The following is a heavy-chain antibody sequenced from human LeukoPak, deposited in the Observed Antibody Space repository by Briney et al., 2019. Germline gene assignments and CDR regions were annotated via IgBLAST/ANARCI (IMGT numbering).Heavy chain of an antibody. Sequence: GASVKVSCKASGYTFTGYYMHWVRQAPGQGLEWMGWINPNSGGTNYAQKFQGRVTMTRDTSISTAYMELSRLRSDDTAVYYCARDSYGDYPYDFAYRGHGALVTVSS. CDR2: INPNSGGT. CDR3: ARDSYGDYPYDFAY. CDR1: GYTFTGYY. J-gene: IGHJ4*01. V-gene: IGHV1-2*02. D-gene: IGHD4-17*01.